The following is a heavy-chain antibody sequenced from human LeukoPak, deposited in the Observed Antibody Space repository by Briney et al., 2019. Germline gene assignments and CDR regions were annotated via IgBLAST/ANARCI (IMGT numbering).Heavy chain of an antibody. J-gene: IGHJ4*02. Sequence: ETLSLTCSVSGGSISSSNPYWGWIRQPPGKGLEWVSVIYSGGSTYYADSVKGRFTISRDNSKNTLYLQMNSLRAEDTAVYYCARGAHPVRGVSFDYWGQGTLVTVSS. V-gene: IGHV3-53*01. D-gene: IGHD3-10*01. CDR2: IYSGGST. CDR3: ARGAHPVRGVSFDY. CDR1: GGSISSSNPY.